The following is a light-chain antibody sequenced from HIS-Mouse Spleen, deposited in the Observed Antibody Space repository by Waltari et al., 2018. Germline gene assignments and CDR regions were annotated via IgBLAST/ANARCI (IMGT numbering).Light chain of an antibody. Sequence: QSVLTQPPSASGPPGQRVTISCSGSSSNIGSNYVYWYQQLPGTAPNLLIYRNNQRPSGFPDRFSGSKSGTSASLAISGLRSEDEADYYCAAWDDSLSGPVFGGGTKLTVL. CDR3: AAWDDSLSGPV. CDR1: SSNIGSNY. J-gene: IGLJ3*02. CDR2: RNN. V-gene: IGLV1-47*01.